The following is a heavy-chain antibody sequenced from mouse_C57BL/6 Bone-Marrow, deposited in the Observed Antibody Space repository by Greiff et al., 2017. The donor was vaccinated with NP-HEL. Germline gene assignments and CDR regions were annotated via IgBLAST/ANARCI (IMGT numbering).Heavy chain of an antibody. J-gene: IGHJ4*01. V-gene: IGHV5-17*01. CDR3: ARGDWGGHYYAMDY. Sequence: EVQLVESGGGLVKPGGSLKLSCAASGFTFSDYGMHWVRQAPEKGLEWVAYISSGSSTIYYADTAKGRFTISRDNAKNTLFLQMTGLRSEDTAMYYCARGDWGGHYYAMDYWGQGTSVTVSS. CDR1: GFTFSDYG. CDR2: ISSGSSTI. D-gene: IGHD4-1*01.